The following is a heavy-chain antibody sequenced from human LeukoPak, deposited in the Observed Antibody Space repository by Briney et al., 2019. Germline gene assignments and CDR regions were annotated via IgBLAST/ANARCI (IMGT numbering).Heavy chain of an antibody. CDR1: GYTFTGYY. D-gene: IGHD5-12*01. J-gene: IGHJ4*02. CDR2: INPNSGGT. V-gene: IGHV1-2*02. Sequence: ASVKVSCKASGYTFTGYYMHWVRQAPGQGLEWMGWINPNSGGTNYAQKSQGRVTMTRDTSISTAYMELSRLRSDDTAVYYCARRSLYSGYDLKLAYFDYWGQGTLVTVSS. CDR3: ARRSLYSGYDLKLAYFDY.